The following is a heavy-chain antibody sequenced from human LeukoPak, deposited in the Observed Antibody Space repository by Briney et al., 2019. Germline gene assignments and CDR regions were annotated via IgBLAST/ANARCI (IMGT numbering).Heavy chain of an antibody. Sequence: GESLKISCKGSGYTFTSYWIGWVRQMPGKGLEWMGIIYPGDSDTRYSPSFQGQVTISADKSIGTAYLQWSSLKASDTAMYYCAREYSYDSTAHNTYFFDFWGQGTLVTVSS. CDR3: AREYSYDSTAHNTYFFDF. V-gene: IGHV5-51*01. CDR2: IYPGDSDT. D-gene: IGHD3-22*01. J-gene: IGHJ4*02. CDR1: GYTFTSYW.